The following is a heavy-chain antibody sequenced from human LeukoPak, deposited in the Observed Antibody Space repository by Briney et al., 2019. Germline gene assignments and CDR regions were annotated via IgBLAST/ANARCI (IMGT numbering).Heavy chain of an antibody. J-gene: IGHJ5*02. Sequence: SETLSLTCTVSGGSISSYYWSWIRQPPGKGLEWIGYIYYSGSTNYNPSLKSRVTISVDTSKNQFSLKLSSVTAADTAVYYCAREEVVVPQEFDPWGQGTLVTVSS. V-gene: IGHV4-59*12. CDR2: IYYSGST. D-gene: IGHD2-2*01. CDR3: AREEVVVPQEFDP. CDR1: GGSISSYY.